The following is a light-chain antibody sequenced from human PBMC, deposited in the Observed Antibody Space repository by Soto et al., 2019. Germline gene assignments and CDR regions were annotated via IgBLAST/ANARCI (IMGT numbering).Light chain of an antibody. J-gene: IGLJ2*01. CDR1: SSNIGNDY. CDR2: DNN. Sequence: QSVLPQPPSVSAAPGQKVTISCSGSSSNIGNDYVSWYQQVPGTAPKLLIYDNNKRPSGIPDRFSGSKSGSSATLDITGLQTGDEADYYCGTWDSGLSTGDVVFGGGTKLTVL. V-gene: IGLV1-51*01. CDR3: GTWDSGLSTGDVV.